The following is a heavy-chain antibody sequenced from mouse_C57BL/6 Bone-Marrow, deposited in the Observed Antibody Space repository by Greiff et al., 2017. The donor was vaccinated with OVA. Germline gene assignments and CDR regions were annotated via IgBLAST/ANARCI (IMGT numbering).Heavy chain of an antibody. D-gene: IGHD3-2*02. CDR1: GYTFTSYW. V-gene: IGHV1-53*01. CDR2: INPSNGGT. Sequence: VQLQQPGTELVKPGASVKLSCKASGYTFTSYWMHWVKQRPGQGLEWIGNINPSNGGTNYNEKFKSKATLTVDKSSSTAYMQLSSLTSEDSAVYYCAREEVDSSGAVDYWGQGTSVTVSS. CDR3: AREEVDSSGAVDY. J-gene: IGHJ4*01.